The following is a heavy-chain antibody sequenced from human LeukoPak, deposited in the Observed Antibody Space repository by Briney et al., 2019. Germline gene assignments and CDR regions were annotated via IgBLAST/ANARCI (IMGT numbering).Heavy chain of an antibody. CDR2: RSIYNGNT. D-gene: IGHD3-10*01. CDR1: GYDFINYG. J-gene: IGHJ4*02. CDR3: ARKGLWFGELLSGGVDY. V-gene: IGHV1-18*01. Sequence: ASVKVSCKASGYDFINYGISWLRQAPGQGLDWMGWRSIYNGNTNYKLQGRVTMTRDTSTSTVYMELSSLRSEDTAVYYCARKGLWFGELLSGGVDYWGQGTLVTVSS.